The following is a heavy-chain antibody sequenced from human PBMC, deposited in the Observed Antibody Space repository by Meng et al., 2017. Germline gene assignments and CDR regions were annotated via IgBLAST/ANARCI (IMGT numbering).Heavy chain of an antibody. CDR3: TKDRSAAAGTGYYYSYGMDV. D-gene: IGHD6-13*01. J-gene: IGHJ6*02. V-gene: IGHV3-9*01. CDR1: GFTFDDYA. Sequence: GGSLRSSFAAPGFTFDDYAMHRVRQAPGKGLEGVSGISWNSGSIGYADSVKGRFTISRANAKNSLYLQMNSLRAEDTTLYYCTKDRSAAAGTGYYYSYGMDVWGQGTTVTVSS. CDR2: ISWNSGSI.